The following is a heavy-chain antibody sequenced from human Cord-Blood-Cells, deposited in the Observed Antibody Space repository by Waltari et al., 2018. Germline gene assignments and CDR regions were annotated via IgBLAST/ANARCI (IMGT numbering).Heavy chain of an antibody. CDR2: ISGSGGST. Sequence: EVQLLESGGGLVQPGGSLRLSCAASGFTFSSYAMSWVRQAPGKGLEWVSAISGSGGSTYYADSVKGRFTISRDNSKNTLYLQMNSLRAEDTAVYYCAHVGSYSGSYFDYWGQGTLVTVSS. J-gene: IGHJ4*02. CDR1: GFTFSSYA. V-gene: IGHV3-23*01. CDR3: AHVGSYSGSYFDY. D-gene: IGHD1-26*01.